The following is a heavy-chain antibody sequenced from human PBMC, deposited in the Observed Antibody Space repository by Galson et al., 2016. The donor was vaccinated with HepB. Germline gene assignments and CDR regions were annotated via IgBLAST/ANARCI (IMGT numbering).Heavy chain of an antibody. J-gene: IGHJ4*02. CDR3: SVELLQDFDF. CDR2: VYSGGST. V-gene: IGHV3-53*01. Sequence: SLRLSCAASGFTVSSNYMSWVRQAPGKGLEWVSVVYSGGSTYYADYVKGRFTLSRDHYKNTPYLQMNSLRAEDTAIYYCSVELLQDFDFWGQGTLVTVSS. D-gene: IGHD5-24*01. CDR1: GFTVSSNY.